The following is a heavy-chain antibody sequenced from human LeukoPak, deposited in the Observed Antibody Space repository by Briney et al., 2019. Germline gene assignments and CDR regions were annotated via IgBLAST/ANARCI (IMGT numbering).Heavy chain of an antibody. J-gene: IGHJ4*02. V-gene: IGHV1-18*01. CDR3: ARAPAGFPLGPGDY. D-gene: IGHD7-27*01. CDR1: GYTFTTYG. CDR2: ISTYTGDT. Sequence: GASVKVSCKASGYTFTTYGISWVRQAPGQGLEWMAWISTYTGDTYYAQKVQGRVTLTTDTSTSTVYMELRSLRSDDTAVYYCARAPAGFPLGPGDYWGQGTLVTVSS.